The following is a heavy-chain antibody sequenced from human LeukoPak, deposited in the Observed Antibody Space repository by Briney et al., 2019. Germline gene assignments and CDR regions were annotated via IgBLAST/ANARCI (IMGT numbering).Heavy chain of an antibody. V-gene: IGHV4-38-2*02. CDR3: ARGEVGEFDH. D-gene: IGHD1-26*01. CDR1: GYSITRAYN. CDR2: ISHAGDT. J-gene: IGHJ4*02. Sequence: SETLSLTCTVSGYSITRAYNWGWVRQSPGKGLEWIASISHAGDTYYNPSLKSRVTISVDTSKNHFSLSLGSVTAPDTAVYFCARGEVGEFDHWSQGTLVTVSS.